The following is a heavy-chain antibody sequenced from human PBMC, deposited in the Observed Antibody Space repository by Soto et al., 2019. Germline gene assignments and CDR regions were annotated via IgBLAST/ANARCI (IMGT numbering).Heavy chain of an antibody. J-gene: IGHJ4*02. CDR2: LSGSGGGK. V-gene: IGHV3-23*01. D-gene: IGHD6-13*01. CDR3: AKHAAAAAPDY. CDR1: GFTLSTFA. Sequence: EVQLLESGGGLVQPGGSLGLSCAASGFTLSTFAWGWVPRAPGKGWEWVSLLSGSGGGKYYADSVKGRFTISRDNPKNTLYLQMNSLRAEDTAVYYCAKHAAAAAPDYWGQGTLVTVSS.